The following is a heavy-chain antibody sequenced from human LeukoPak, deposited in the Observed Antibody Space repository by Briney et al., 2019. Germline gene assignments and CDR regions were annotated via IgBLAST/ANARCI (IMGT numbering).Heavy chain of an antibody. V-gene: IGHV5-51*01. D-gene: IGHD3-22*01. CDR2: IYPGDSDT. Sequence: GESLKITCKGSGYSFTSYWIGWVRQMPGKGLEWMGIIYPGDSDTRYSPSFQGQVTISADKSISTAYLQWSSLKASDTAMYYCARQGGYYDSSGYYYGYYYYGMDVWGQGTTVTVSS. CDR3: ARQGGYYDSSGYYYGYYYYGMDV. CDR1: GYSFTSYW. J-gene: IGHJ6*02.